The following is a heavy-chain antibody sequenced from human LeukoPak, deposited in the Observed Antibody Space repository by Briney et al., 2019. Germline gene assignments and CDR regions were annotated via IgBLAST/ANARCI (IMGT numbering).Heavy chain of an antibody. J-gene: IGHJ4*02. CDR1: GYTFTGYY. V-gene: IGHV1-2*06. CDR3: ARDRSGEPYYYDTDFDY. CDR2: INPNSGGT. Sequence: ASVKVSCKASGYTFTGYYMHWVRQAPGQGLEWMGRINPNSGGTNYAQKFQGRVTMTTDTSTSTAYMELRSLRSDDTAVYYCARDRSGEPYYYDTDFDYWGQGTLVTVSS. D-gene: IGHD3-22*01.